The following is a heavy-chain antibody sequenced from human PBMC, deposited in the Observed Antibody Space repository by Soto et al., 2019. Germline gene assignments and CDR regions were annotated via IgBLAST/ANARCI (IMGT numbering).Heavy chain of an antibody. V-gene: IGHV4-4*02. Sequence: QVYLQESGPGLVKPSGTLSLTCAVSGASVSTPYWWTWVRQPPGKDLEWIGDVYHTGGNNYNPSLMSRVTISLDKSKNQFPLDMISVTAQATAIYNCAYSTGWYRLDAWCKGTMGIVSS. CDR2: VYHTGGN. CDR3: AYSTGWYRLDA. D-gene: IGHD6-19*01. CDR1: GASVSTPYW. J-gene: IGHJ3*01.